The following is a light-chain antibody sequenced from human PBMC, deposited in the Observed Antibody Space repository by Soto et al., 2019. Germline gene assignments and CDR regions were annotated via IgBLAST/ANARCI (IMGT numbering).Light chain of an antibody. V-gene: IGLV1-47*01. J-gene: IGLJ3*02. CDR3: VAWDDNLGSRV. CDR2: MNS. CDR1: RSNIGSTI. Sequence: QSVLTQPPSLSGTPGQTVTISCIGSRSNIGSTIVHWYQQLPGTAPKHLIYMNSQRLSGVPDRFSGSKSGTSASLVITGLRPEDEADYYCVAWDDNLGSRVFGGGTKVTVL.